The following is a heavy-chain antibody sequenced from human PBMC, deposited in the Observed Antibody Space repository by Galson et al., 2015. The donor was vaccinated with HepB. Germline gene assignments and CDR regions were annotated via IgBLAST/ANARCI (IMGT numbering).Heavy chain of an antibody. CDR1: GYTFTSYG. J-gene: IGHJ4*02. CDR3: ARTGVRDSSGYYYPKDY. CDR2: ISAYNGNT. Sequence: SVKVSCKASGYTFTSYGISWVRQAPGQGLEWMGWISAYNGNTNYAQKLQGRVTMTTDTSTSTAYMELRSLRSDDTAVYYCARTGVRDSSGYYYPKDYWGQGTLVTVSS. D-gene: IGHD3-22*01. V-gene: IGHV1-18*04.